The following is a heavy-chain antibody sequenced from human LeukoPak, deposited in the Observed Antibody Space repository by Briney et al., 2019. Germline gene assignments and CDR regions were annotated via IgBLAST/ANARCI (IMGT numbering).Heavy chain of an antibody. CDR1: GGSPSSYY. CDR2: IYYSGST. V-gene: IGHV4-59*01. D-gene: IGHD1-26*01. CDR3: ARYIVSYPHDAFDI. Sequence: PPGTLSLTCTLSGGSPSSYYWSCIRQPPGKGLEWIGYIYYSGSTRYNPSLKSRVTISVDTSKKQFSLKLSSVTAADTAFYYCARYIVSYPHDAFDIWGQGTMVTVSS. J-gene: IGHJ3*02.